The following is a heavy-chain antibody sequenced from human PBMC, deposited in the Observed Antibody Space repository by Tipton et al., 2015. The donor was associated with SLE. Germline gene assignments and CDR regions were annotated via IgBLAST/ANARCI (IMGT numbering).Heavy chain of an antibody. CDR2: INHSGST. J-gene: IGHJ4*02. D-gene: IGHD6-13*01. CDR3: ARREAAAALPFDY. V-gene: IGHV4-34*01. Sequence: TLSLTCAVYGGSFSGYSWSWIRQPPGKGLEWMGEINHSGSTNYNPSLKSRVTILVDTSKNQFSLKLSSVTAADTAVYYCARREAAAALPFDYWGQGTLVTVSS. CDR1: GGSFSGYS.